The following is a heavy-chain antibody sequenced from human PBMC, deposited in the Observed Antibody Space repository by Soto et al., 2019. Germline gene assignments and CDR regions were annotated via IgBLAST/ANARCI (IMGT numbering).Heavy chain of an antibody. D-gene: IGHD3-3*01. Sequence: SETLSLTCTVSGGSISSYYWSWIRQPPGKGLEWIGYIYYSGSTNYNPSLKSRVTISLDTSKNQFSLKLSAVTAADTAVYYCARGRLIVSGYYDFWSGYSDAEYFQHWGQGTLVTVSS. CDR3: ARGRLIVSGYYDFWSGYSDAEYFQH. J-gene: IGHJ1*01. CDR1: GGSISSYY. CDR2: IYYSGST. V-gene: IGHV4-59*01.